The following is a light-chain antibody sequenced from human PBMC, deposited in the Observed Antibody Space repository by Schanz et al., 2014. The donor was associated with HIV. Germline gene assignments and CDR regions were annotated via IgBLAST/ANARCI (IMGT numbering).Light chain of an antibody. J-gene: IGKJ4*02. V-gene: IGKV3-20*01. CDR3: QHYGDSRGT. Sequence: EIVLTQSPGSLSLSPGGRATLSCAASQRLSSSYLAWYQQKRDQPPRLVIYATSTRAAGIPDRFSGTGSGTDFTLTISSLEPEDFAVYYCQHYGDSRGTFGGGTKVDI. CDR2: ATS. CDR1: QRLSSSY.